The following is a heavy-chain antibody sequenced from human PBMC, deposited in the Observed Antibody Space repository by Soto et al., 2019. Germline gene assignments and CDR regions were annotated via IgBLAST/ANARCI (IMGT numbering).Heavy chain of an antibody. CDR1: GFTFSSYN. CDR2: ISSSGSYI. V-gene: IGHV3-21*01. Sequence: EVQLVESGGGLVKPGGSLRLSCAASGFTFSSYNMNWVRQAPGKGLEWVSSISSSGSYIYYTDSMKGRFTISRDNAKNSLFLQMNSLRXXXXXXXXXXXXXXXXAXXXYFXYWGQGTLVT. J-gene: IGHJ4*02. D-gene: IGHD1-26*01. CDR3: XXXXXXXAXXXYFXY.